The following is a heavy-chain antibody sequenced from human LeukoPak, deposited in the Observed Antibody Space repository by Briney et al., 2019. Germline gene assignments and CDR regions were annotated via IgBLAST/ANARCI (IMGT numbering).Heavy chain of an antibody. CDR2: ISYDGSNK. Sequence: GGSLRLSCAASGFTFSSYGMHWVRQAPGKGLEWVAVISYDGSNKYYADSVKGRFTISRDNSKNTLYLQMNSLRAEDTAVYYCTRYVRWLAEYFDYWGQGTLVTVSS. V-gene: IGHV3-30*03. D-gene: IGHD6-19*01. CDR3: TRYVRWLAEYFDY. CDR1: GFTFSSYG. J-gene: IGHJ4*02.